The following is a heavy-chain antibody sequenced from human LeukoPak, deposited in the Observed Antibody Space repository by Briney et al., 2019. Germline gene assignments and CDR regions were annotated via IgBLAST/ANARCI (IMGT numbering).Heavy chain of an antibody. CDR2: TYYRSKWYN. V-gene: IGHV6-1*01. D-gene: IGHD2-21*02. Sequence: SQTLSLTCAISGDSVSSNSAAWNWIRQSPSRGLEWLGRTYYRSKWYNDYAVSVKSRITINPDTSKNQFSLQLNSVTPEDTAVYYCAREGIPGDWTYYYYYYMDVWGKGTTVTVSS. CDR1: GDSVSSNSAA. J-gene: IGHJ6*03. CDR3: AREGIPGDWTYYYYYYMDV.